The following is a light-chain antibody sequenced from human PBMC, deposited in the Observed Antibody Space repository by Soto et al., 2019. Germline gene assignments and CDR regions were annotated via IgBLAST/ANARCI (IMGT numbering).Light chain of an antibody. CDR2: EVS. CDR1: SSDVGGYNY. CDR3: SSYAGSNIV. Sequence: QSALTQPPSASGSPGQSVTISCTGTSSDVGGYNYVSWYQQHPGKAPKLMIYEVSKRPSGVPDRFSGSKSGNTAYLTVSGLQAEDEADYYCSSYAGSNIVFGGGTKVPAL. J-gene: IGLJ2*01. V-gene: IGLV2-8*01.